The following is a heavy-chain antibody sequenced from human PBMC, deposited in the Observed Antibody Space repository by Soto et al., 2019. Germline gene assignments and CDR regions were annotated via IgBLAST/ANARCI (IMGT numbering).Heavy chain of an antibody. CDR1: GFSLTTSGVG. Sequence: QITLKESGPTLVKPTQTLTLTCTFSGFSLTTSGVGVGWIRQPPGKALEWLALIYWDDDKRYSPSLKSRLTITKDTSRNQVVLTMTNMDPVDTATYFCAHRDGFGEFDSWSRGTLVTVSS. CDR3: AHRDGFGEFDS. V-gene: IGHV2-5*02. D-gene: IGHD3-10*01. J-gene: IGHJ5*01. CDR2: IYWDDDK.